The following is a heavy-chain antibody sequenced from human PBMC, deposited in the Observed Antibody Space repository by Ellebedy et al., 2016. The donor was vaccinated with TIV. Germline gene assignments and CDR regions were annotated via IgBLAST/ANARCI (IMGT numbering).Heavy chain of an antibody. CDR2: ISRSGDYT. J-gene: IGHJ4*02. D-gene: IGHD1-26*01. V-gene: IGHV3-23*01. Sequence: PGGSLRLSCAASGFTFSNYAMSWFRQAPGRGLEWVSGISRSGDYTNYADSVEGRFTISRYNSKNTLYLQMNSLRADDTALYYCAKPSPLSGSYIPFDVWGQGTLVTVSS. CDR1: GFTFSNYA. CDR3: AKPSPLSGSYIPFDV.